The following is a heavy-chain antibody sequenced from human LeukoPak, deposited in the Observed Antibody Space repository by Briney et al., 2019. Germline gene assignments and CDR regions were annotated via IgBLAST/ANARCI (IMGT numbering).Heavy chain of an antibody. CDR1: GFTFSISA. J-gene: IGHJ5*02. V-gene: IGHV3-23*01. CDR3: AKQYSSSSSDP. D-gene: IGHD6-6*01. Sequence: SGGSLRLSCAASGFTFSISAMSWVRQAPGKGLEWGSGISDSGDKTYYAESVKGRFTISRDNSKNTLYLQLNSLRGEDTAIYYCAKQYSSSSSDPWGRGTLVTVSS. CDR2: ISDSGDKT.